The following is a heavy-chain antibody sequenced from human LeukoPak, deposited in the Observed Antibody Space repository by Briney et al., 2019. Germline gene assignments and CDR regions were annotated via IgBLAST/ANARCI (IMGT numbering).Heavy chain of an antibody. CDR1: GYSISSGYY. CDR3: ARHGNIVVEPAASKAFDI. J-gene: IGHJ3*02. D-gene: IGHD2-2*01. Sequence: SETLSLTCTVSGYSISSGYYWGWIRQPPGKGLEWIGNIYHSGSSYYNPSLKSRVTMSVDTSKNQFSLKLSSVTAADTAVYYCARHGNIVVEPAASKAFDIWGQGTMVTVSS. V-gene: IGHV4-38-2*02. CDR2: IYHSGSS.